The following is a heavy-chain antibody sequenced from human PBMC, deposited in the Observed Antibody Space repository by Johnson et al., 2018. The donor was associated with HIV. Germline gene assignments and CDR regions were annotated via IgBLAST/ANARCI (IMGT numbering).Heavy chain of an antibody. J-gene: IGHJ3*02. D-gene: IGHD6-13*01. V-gene: IGHV3-20*04. Sequence: VQLVESGGDFIKPGGSLRLSCAASGFTFDDYGMSWVRQAPGKGLEWVAGINWNGGSTGYADSVKGRFTISRDNTKNSLYMQMNSLSAEDTAVYYCARGWQQRAFDIWGQGTMVTVSS. CDR2: INWNGGST. CDR1: GFTFDDYG. CDR3: ARGWQQRAFDI.